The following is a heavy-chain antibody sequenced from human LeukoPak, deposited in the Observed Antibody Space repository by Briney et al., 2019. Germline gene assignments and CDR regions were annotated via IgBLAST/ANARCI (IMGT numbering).Heavy chain of an antibody. Sequence: SETLSLTCAVYGGSFSGYYWSWIRQPPGKGLEWIGEINHSGSTNYNPSLKSRVTISVDTSKNQFSLKLSSVTAADTAVYYCARHDRTYYYDSSGTNWFDPWGQGTLVTVSS. D-gene: IGHD3-22*01. CDR2: INHSGST. CDR3: ARHDRTYYYDSSGTNWFDP. J-gene: IGHJ5*02. V-gene: IGHV4-34*01. CDR1: GGSFSGYY.